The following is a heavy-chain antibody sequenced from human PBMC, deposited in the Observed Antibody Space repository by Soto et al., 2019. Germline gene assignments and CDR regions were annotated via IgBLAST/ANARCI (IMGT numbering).Heavy chain of an antibody. D-gene: IGHD5-12*01. CDR1: GFTFSTYN. CDR2: ISSSSTYI. Sequence: EVQLVESGGGLVKPGGSLKLSCAASGFTFSTYNMNWVRQAPGEGLEWVSSISSSSTYIYYADSVNGRLTIYRDNAKNSLYLQMTRLRADDTAVYSSARGWLRDRWMRWGQGTLVTVSS. CDR3: ARGWLRDRWMR. J-gene: IGHJ4*02. V-gene: IGHV3-21*01.